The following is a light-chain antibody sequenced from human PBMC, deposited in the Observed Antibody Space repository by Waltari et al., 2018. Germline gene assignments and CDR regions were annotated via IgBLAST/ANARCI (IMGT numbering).Light chain of an antibody. Sequence: QSALTQPASVSGSPGQSITISCSGTDSDVGAYDFVSWYQQHPGKAPHLIIYEVSKRPVGFSNRFSAAKSGNTASLTISGLQAEDEADYYCSSYTTSSAPGVFGTGTRVTVL. CDR1: DSDVGAYDF. J-gene: IGLJ1*01. V-gene: IGLV2-14*01. CDR3: SSYTTSSAPGV. CDR2: EVS.